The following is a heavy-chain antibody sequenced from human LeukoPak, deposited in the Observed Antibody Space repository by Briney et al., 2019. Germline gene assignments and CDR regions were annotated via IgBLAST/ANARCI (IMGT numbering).Heavy chain of an antibody. V-gene: IGHV3-30*18. CDR1: GFTFSSYG. D-gene: IGHD3-3*01. CDR2: ISYYGSNK. Sequence: GGSLRLSCAASGFTFSSYGMHWVRQAPGKGLEWVAVISYYGSNKYYADSVKGRFTISRDNSKNTLYLQMNSLRAEDTAVYYCAKDPYDFWSGIYGMDVWGQGTTVTVSS. CDR3: AKDPYDFWSGIYGMDV. J-gene: IGHJ6*02.